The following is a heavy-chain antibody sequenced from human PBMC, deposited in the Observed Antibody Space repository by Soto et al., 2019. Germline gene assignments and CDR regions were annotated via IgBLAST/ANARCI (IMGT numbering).Heavy chain of an antibody. CDR3: ARDGYSSGWLYWFDP. CDR1: GGSISSSSYY. D-gene: IGHD6-19*01. Sequence: QLQLQESGPGLVKPSETLSLTCTVSGGSISSSSYYWGWIRQPPGKGLEWIGSIYYSGSTYYNPSLKSRATISVDTSKNQFSLKLSSVTAADTAVYYCARDGYSSGWLYWFDPWGQGTLVTVSS. V-gene: IGHV4-39*02. CDR2: IYYSGST. J-gene: IGHJ5*02.